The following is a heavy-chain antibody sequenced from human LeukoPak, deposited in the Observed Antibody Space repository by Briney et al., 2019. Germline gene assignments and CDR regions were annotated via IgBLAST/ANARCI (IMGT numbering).Heavy chain of an antibody. J-gene: IGHJ4*02. CDR3: ARDRRDGYNFDY. Sequence: SVKVSCKASGGTFSSYAISWVRQAPGQGLEWMGGIIPIFGTANYAQKFQGRVTITTDESTSTAYMELSSLRSEDTAVYYCARDRRDGYNFDYWGQGTLVTVSS. V-gene: IGHV1-69*05. D-gene: IGHD5-24*01. CDR2: IIPIFGTA. CDR1: GGTFSSYA.